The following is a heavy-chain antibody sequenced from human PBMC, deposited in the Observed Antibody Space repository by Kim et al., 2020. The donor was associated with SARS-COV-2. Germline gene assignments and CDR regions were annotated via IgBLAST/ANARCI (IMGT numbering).Heavy chain of an antibody. CDR2: T. Sequence: TSYAQKFPGRVTMTRDTSTSTVYMDLSSLRSEDTAVYYCVSGTVYYGMDVWGQGTTVTVSS. CDR3: VSGTVYYGMDV. J-gene: IGHJ6*02. V-gene: IGHV1-46*01. D-gene: IGHD1-1*01.